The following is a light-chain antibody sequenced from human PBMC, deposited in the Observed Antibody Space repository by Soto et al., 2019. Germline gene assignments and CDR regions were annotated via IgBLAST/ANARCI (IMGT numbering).Light chain of an antibody. CDR3: QSDDGGPL. V-gene: IGLV1-40*01. CDR2: GNS. CDR1: SSNIGAGYD. Sequence: QPVLTQPPSVSGAPGQMVTISCTGSSSNIGAGYDVHWYQQLPRTAPKLLIYGNSNRPSGVPDRFSASKSGTSASLAITGLQPEDEADYYCQSDDGGPLFGGGTKLTVL. J-gene: IGLJ3*02.